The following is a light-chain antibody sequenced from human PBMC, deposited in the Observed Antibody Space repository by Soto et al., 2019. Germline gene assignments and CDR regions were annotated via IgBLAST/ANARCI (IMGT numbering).Light chain of an antibody. CDR1: SRDVGGYNY. CDR3: CSYAGSYTVV. J-gene: IGLJ2*01. Sequence: QSALTQPRSVSGSPGQSVTISCTGTSRDVGGYNYVSWYQQHPGKAPKLMIYDVSKRPSGVPDRSACYKSGNAASLTISGLQAEDEADYYRCSYAGSYTVVFGGGTQLPV. V-gene: IGLV2-11*01. CDR2: DVS.